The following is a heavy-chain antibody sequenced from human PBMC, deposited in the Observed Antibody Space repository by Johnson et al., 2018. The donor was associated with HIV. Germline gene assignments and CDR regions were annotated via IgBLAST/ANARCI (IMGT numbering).Heavy chain of an antibody. CDR2: ISGSDFGP. CDR1: GFTFDDYG. Sequence: VQLVESGGGLVQPGRSLRLSCAASGFTFDDYGMSWVRQAPGKGLEWVSGISGSDFGPYYADSVRGRFTISRDNSKNTLYLQMNSLRAEDTAVYYCAKGLGGAFDIWGQGTMVTVSS. J-gene: IGHJ3*02. CDR3: AKGLGGAFDI. V-gene: IGHV3-23*04. D-gene: IGHD3-16*01.